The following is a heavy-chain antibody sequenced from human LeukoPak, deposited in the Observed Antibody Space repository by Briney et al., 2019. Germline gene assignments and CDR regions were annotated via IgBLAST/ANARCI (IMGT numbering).Heavy chain of an antibody. Sequence: RPSETLSLTCTVSGGSINSYYWSWIRQPAGKGLEWIGRIYTSGITNYNPSLKSRVATSVDTSKNQFSLKLNSVTAADTAVYYCARDSMHSAYGDEYWGQGTLVTVSS. D-gene: IGHD1-26*01. CDR2: IYTSGIT. J-gene: IGHJ4*02. CDR1: GGSINSYY. V-gene: IGHV4-4*07. CDR3: ARDSMHSAYGDEY.